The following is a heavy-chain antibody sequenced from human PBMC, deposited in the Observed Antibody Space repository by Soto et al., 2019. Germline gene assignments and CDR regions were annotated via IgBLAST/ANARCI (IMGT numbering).Heavy chain of an antibody. V-gene: IGHV1-69*01. CDR1: GGTFDNFI. J-gene: IGHJ6*02. CDR3: ARNGTYSSSLSQYFGMDV. D-gene: IGHD1-26*01. Sequence: QVQLVQSGAEVKEPGSSVRVSCKASGGTFDNFIMNWVRQTPGQGLEWMGGIVPMLGTPTYAEKFKGRVTISATGSTSTMYMEVTSLRSEDTAIYYCARNGTYSSSLSQYFGMDVWGQGTTVTVSS. CDR2: IVPMLGTP.